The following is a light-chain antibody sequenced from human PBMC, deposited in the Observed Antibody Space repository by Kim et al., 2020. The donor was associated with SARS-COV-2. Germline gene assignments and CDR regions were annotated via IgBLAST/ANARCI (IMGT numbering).Light chain of an antibody. CDR2: TAS. J-gene: IGKJ5*01. Sequence: SASVGDRVTINCRASQSITNYLNWYQQKPGKAHKVLIYTASSLQSGVPSRFSGSGSGTDFTLTISSLQPEDFATYYCEQTYSTPTFGQGTRLEIK. CDR3: EQTYSTPT. CDR1: QSITNY. V-gene: IGKV1-39*01.